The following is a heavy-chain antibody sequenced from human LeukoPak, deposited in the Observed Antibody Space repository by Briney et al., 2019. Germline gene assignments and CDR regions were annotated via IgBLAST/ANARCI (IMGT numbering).Heavy chain of an antibody. V-gene: IGHV3-7*01. CDR3: AGDFVNRGSGSYYDY. CDR1: GFTFSSYW. J-gene: IGHJ4*02. D-gene: IGHD3-10*01. CDR2: IKEDGSEK. Sequence: GGSLRLSCEVSGFTFSSYWMIWVRQAPGKGLECVANIKEDGSEKNYVDSVKGRFTIFRDNAKNSVYLQMNSLRAEDTAVYYCAGDFVNRGSGSYYDYWGQGILVTVSS.